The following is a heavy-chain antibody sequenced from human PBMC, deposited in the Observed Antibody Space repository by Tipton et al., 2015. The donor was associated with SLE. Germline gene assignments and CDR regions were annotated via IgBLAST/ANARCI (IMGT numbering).Heavy chain of an antibody. J-gene: IGHJ3*02. CDR3: ARAFTIFGSGAFDI. D-gene: IGHD3-3*01. CDR1: DASISSISYF. V-gene: IGHV4-39*07. Sequence: TLSLTCTVSDASISSISYFWGWVRQPPGKGLEWIGSLYFSGNTFYSPSLKSRVTLSVDTSKNQFSLKLSSVTAADTAVYYCARAFTIFGSGAFDIWGQGTMVTVSS. CDR2: LYFSGNT.